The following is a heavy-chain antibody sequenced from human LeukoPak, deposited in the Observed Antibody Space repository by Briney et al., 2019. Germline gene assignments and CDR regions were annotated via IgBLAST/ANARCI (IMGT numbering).Heavy chain of an antibody. CDR1: GFTFSSYG. CDR3: ARDRKDNGYSYGNDAFDI. V-gene: IGHV3-33*01. J-gene: IGHJ3*02. CDR2: IWYDGSNK. D-gene: IGHD5-18*01. Sequence: GGSLRLSCAASGFTFSSYGMHWVRQAPGKGLEWVAVIWYDGSNKYYADSVEGRFTISRDNSKNTLYLQMNSLRAEDTAVYYCARDRKDNGYSYGNDAFDIWGQGTMVTVSS.